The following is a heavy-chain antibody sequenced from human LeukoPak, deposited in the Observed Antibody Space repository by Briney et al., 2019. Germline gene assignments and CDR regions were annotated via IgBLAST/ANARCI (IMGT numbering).Heavy chain of an antibody. V-gene: IGHV1-8*01. D-gene: IGHD3-22*01. CDR3: ARAHPYDSSGSVVY. J-gene: IGHJ4*02. Sequence: ASVKVSCKASRYTFTSYDINWVRPATGQGLEWMGRMNPNSGNTGYAQKFQGRVTMTRNTSIRTAYMELSSLRSEDTAVYYCARAHPYDSSGSVVYWGQGTLVTVSS. CDR2: MNPNSGNT. CDR1: RYTFTSYD.